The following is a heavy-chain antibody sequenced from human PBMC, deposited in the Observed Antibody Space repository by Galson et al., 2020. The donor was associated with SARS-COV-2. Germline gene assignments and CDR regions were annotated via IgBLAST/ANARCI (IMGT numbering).Heavy chain of an antibody. CDR2: INHSGIT. J-gene: IGHJ6*02. Sequence: SETLSLTCAVSGGSFTGYYWTWIRQPPGKGLEWIGEINHSGITNSNPSLKSRVTMSVDTSKNHFSLNLSSVTAADTATYYCARVPLGTNIHYYHDYKMDVWGQGTTVTVSS. CDR1: GGSFTGYY. CDR3: ARVPLGTNIHYYHDYKMDV. V-gene: IGHV4-34*01. D-gene: IGHD1-1*01.